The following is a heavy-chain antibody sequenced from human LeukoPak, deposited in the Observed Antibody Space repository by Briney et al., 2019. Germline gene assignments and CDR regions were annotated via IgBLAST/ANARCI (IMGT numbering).Heavy chain of an antibody. D-gene: IGHD3-22*01. V-gene: IGHV3-9*01. CDR2: ISWNSGSI. CDR1: GFTFDDYA. CDR3: AKDIGYYDSSGYYSDAFDI. Sequence: GRSLRLSCAASGFTFDDYAMHWVRQALGKGLEWVSGISWNSGSIGYADSVKGRFTISRDNAKNSLYLQMNSLRAEDTALYYCAKDIGYYDSSGYYSDAFDIWGQGTMVTVSS. J-gene: IGHJ3*02.